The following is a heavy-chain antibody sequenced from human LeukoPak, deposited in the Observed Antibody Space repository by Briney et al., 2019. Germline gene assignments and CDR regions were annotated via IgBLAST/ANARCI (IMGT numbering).Heavy chain of an antibody. Sequence: SETLSLTCAVYGGSFSGYYWSWIRRPPGKGLEWIGEINHSGSTNYNPSLKSRVTISVDTSKNQFSLKLSSVTAADTAVYYCARVDIVATIGFDYWGQGTLVTVSS. D-gene: IGHD5-12*01. J-gene: IGHJ4*02. CDR2: INHSGST. CDR3: ARVDIVATIGFDY. V-gene: IGHV4-34*01. CDR1: GGSFSGYY.